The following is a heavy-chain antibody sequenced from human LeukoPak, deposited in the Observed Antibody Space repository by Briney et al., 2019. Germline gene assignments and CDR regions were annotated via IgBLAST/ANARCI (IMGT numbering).Heavy chain of an antibody. Sequence: ASVKVSCKASGYTFTSYDINWVRQATGQGLEWMGWMNPNSGNTGYAQKFQGRVTMTRNTSKSTAYMELSSLRSEDTAVYYCARCGYGNYYYYYMDVWGKGTTVTVSS. D-gene: IGHD3-22*01. V-gene: IGHV1-8*01. J-gene: IGHJ6*03. CDR2: MNPNSGNT. CDR1: GYTFTSYD. CDR3: ARCGYGNYYYYYMDV.